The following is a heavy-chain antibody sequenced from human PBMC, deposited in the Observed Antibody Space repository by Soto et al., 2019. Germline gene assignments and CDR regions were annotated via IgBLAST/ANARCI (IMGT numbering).Heavy chain of an antibody. CDR3: TKESNGHYSISKWYFDF. V-gene: IGHV3-30*18. D-gene: IGHD2-15*01. J-gene: IGHJ4*02. CDR1: GFTFSRFG. Sequence: QVHLVESGGGVVQPVRSLRLSCAASGFTFSRFGMHWFRQAPGKGLEWVAVISNDGSAEYFADSVRGRFAICRDNSKYGLFLQSDSLRAEDTAVYYSTKESNGHYSISKWYFDFWGQGTLVNVSS. CDR2: ISNDGSAE.